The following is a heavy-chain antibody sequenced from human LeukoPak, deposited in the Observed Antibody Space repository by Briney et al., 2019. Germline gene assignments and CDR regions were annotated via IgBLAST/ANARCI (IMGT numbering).Heavy chain of an antibody. Sequence: PGRSLRLSCAASGFTFSDYWMNWVRQAPGKGPEWVANIKQDGREKYYLESVRGRFTISRDNAENSLYLQMNSLGAADTAMYYCARGGFPSYNGLTGYYGDYFDSWGQGTLVTVSS. CDR3: ARGGFPSYNGLTGYYGDYFDS. V-gene: IGHV3-7*01. D-gene: IGHD3-9*01. CDR1: GFTFSDYW. J-gene: IGHJ4*02. CDR2: IKQDGREK.